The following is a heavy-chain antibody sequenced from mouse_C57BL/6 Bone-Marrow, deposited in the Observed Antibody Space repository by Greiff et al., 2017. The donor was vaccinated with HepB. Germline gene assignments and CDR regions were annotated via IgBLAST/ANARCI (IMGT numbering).Heavy chain of an antibody. CDR2: IYPGSGNT. Sequence: QVQLKESGAELVRPGASVKLSCKASGYTFTDYYINWVKQRPGQGLEWIARIYPGSGNTYYNEKFKGKATLTAEKSSSTAYMQLSSLTSEDSAVYFCARSGISMVTDYWGQGTTLTVSS. D-gene: IGHD2-2*01. V-gene: IGHV1-76*01. CDR1: GYTFTDYY. CDR3: ARSGISMVTDY. J-gene: IGHJ2*01.